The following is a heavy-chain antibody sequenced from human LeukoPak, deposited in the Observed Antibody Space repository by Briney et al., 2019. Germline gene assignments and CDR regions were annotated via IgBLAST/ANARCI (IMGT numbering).Heavy chain of an antibody. J-gene: IGHJ5*02. CDR2: INHNGKT. D-gene: IGHD5/OR15-5a*01. CDR3: ARDSDSVYPPPKFDP. V-gene: IGHV1-18*01. Sequence: ASVKVSCRASGYTFTRSGISWLRQAPGQGLEWMRWINHNGKTNIAQKFQGRVTMTTDTSTTTAFMEVRSLRSDDTAVYYCARDSDSVYPPPKFDPWGQGTLVTVSS. CDR1: GYTFTRSG.